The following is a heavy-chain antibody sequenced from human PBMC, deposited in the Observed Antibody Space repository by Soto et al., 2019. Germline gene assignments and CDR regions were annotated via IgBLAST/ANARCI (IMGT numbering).Heavy chain of an antibody. CDR2: ISGTAGNT. D-gene: IGHD1-7*01. Sequence: GGSLRVSCAASGVTITSCAMSRVRQALGKGLEWVSAISGTAGNTYHADSVKGRFTISRDISKNTLYLQMNSLRAEDTAVYYCAKGDWDYIARHFDYWRQGTLDPVSS. J-gene: IGHJ4*02. V-gene: IGHV3-23*01. CDR1: GVTITSCA. CDR3: AKGDWDYIARHFDY.